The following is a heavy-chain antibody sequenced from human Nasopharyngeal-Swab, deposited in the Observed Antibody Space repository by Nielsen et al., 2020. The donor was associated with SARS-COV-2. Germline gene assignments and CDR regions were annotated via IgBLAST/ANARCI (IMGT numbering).Heavy chain of an antibody. D-gene: IGHD3-22*01. J-gene: IGHJ4*02. CDR2: ISSSSTI. CDR3: ARDQYYYDSSGQPGDY. V-gene: IGHV3-69-1*01. Sequence: WIRQPPGKGLEWVSYISSSSTIYYADSVKGRFTISRDNAKNSLYLQMNSLRAEDTAVYYCARDQYYYDSSGQPGDYWGQGTPVTVSS.